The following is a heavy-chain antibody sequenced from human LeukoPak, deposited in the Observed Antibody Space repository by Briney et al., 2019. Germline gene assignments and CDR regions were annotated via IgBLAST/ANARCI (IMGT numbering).Heavy chain of an antibody. D-gene: IGHD3-22*01. V-gene: IGHV3-23*01. CDR3: AKDRDSSGYYPVDY. CDR2: ISGSGGST. CDR1: GFTFSSYA. Sequence: SGRSLRLSCAASGFTFSSYAMSWVRQAPGKGLEWVSAISGSGGSTYYADSVKGRFTISRDNSKNTLYLQMNSLRAEDTAVYYCAKDRDSSGYYPVDYWGQGTLVTVSS. J-gene: IGHJ4*02.